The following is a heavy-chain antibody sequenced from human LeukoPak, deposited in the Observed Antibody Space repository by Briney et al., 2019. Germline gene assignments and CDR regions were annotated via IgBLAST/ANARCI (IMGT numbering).Heavy chain of an antibody. J-gene: IGHJ4*02. CDR1: GFPFSDYW. Sequence: GGSLRLSCAASGFPFSDYWMDWVRQALGKGMEWVANINQDGRIQYYVDSVRGRFIISRDNAKNSLYLQMYSLRAEGTAIYFCSRSLDYLGQGALVTVSS. CDR2: INQDGRIQ. V-gene: IGHV3-7*01. CDR3: SRSLDY.